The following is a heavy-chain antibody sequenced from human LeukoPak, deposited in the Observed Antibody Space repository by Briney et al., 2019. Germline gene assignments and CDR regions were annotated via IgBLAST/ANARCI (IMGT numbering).Heavy chain of an antibody. D-gene: IGHD3-16*02. CDR2: MNPNSGNT. J-gene: IGHJ4*02. Sequence: GASVKVSCKASGYTFTSYDINWVRQATGQGLEWMGWMNPNSGNTGYAQKFQGRVTMTRNTSISTAYMELSSLRSEDTAVYYCARTNPDYIWGSYRRTFDYWGQGNLVTVSS. V-gene: IGHV1-8*01. CDR1: GYTFTSYD. CDR3: ARTNPDYIWGSYRRTFDY.